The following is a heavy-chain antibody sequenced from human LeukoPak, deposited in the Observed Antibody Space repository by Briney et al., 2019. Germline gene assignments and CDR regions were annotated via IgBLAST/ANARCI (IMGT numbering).Heavy chain of an antibody. J-gene: IGHJ4*02. Sequence: PSETLSLTCAVYGGSFSGYYWSWIRQPPGKGLEWIGEINHSGSTNYNPSLKSRVTISVDTSKNQFSLKLSSVTAADTAVYYCARGLIGNRAANRGYFDYWGQGTLVTVSS. V-gene: IGHV4-34*01. D-gene: IGHD1-14*01. CDR3: ARGLIGNRAANRGYFDY. CDR2: INHSGST. CDR1: GGSFSGYY.